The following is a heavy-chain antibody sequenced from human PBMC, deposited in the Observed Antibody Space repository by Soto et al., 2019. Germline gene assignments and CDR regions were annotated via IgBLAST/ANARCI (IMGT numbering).Heavy chain of an antibody. CDR2: ISWNSGNI. J-gene: IGHJ3*01. CDR1: GFTFDDYA. V-gene: IGHV3-9*01. Sequence: GGSLRLSCAASGFTFDDYAMHWVRQAPGKGLEWVSGISWNSGNIGYADSVKGRFTISRDNAKNSLYLQMNSLRAEDTAVYYCVRAVAAAGGRWGQGTMVTVSS. CDR3: VRAVAAAGGR. D-gene: IGHD6-13*01.